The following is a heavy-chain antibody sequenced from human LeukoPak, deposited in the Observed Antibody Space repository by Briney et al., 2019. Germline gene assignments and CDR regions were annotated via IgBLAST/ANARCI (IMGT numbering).Heavy chain of an antibody. V-gene: IGHV1-18*01. J-gene: IGHJ4*02. D-gene: IGHD2-2*02. CDR1: GYTFTSYG. CDR2: ISAYNGNT. Sequence: ASVKVSCKASGYTFTSYGISWVRQAPGQGLEWMGWISAYNGNTNYAQKLQGRVTMTTNTSTSTDYMELRSLRSDDTAVYYCASTTYCSSTSCYTLGDYWGQGTLVTVSS. CDR3: ASTTYCSSTSCYTLGDY.